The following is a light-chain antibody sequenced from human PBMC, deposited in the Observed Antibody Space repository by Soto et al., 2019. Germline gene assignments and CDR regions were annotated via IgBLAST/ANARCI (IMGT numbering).Light chain of an antibody. V-gene: IGKV1-39*01. CDR1: QSVSSY. Sequence: IQMTHSPSSLSAYVGDRVTITCRASQSVSSYLNWYQQKPGKAPKLLIYAASSLQSGVPSRFSGSGSGTDFTLTISSLQPEDFATYYCQQSYSTPITSGQGTRPEIK. J-gene: IGKJ5*01. CDR2: AAS. CDR3: QQSYSTPIT.